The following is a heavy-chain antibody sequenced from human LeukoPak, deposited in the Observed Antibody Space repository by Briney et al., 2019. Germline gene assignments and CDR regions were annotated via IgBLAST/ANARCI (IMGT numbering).Heavy chain of an antibody. Sequence: SETLSLTCTVSGGSISSSSYYWGWIRQPPGEGLEWIGSIYYSGSTYYNPSLKSRVTISVDTSKNQFSLKLCSVTAADTAVDYCARLCVFKTGVREKHQLPPFDPWGQGTLVTVSS. CDR2: IYYSGST. D-gene: IGHD2-2*01. CDR3: ARLCVFKTGVREKHQLPPFDP. V-gene: IGHV4-39*01. CDR1: GGSISSSSYY. J-gene: IGHJ5*02.